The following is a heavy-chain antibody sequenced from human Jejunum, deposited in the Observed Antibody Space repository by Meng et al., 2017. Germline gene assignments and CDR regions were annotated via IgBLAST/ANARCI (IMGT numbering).Heavy chain of an antibody. CDR2: ISYSGST. CDR3: ARHFSGSGTWFFDS. V-gene: IGHV4-39*01. CDR1: GGSISGSYDY. J-gene: IGHJ4*02. Sequence: QLQLQESGAGLGKASETLSLTCTGSGGSISGSYDYWGWIRQPPGKGLDWTGTISYSGSTYYNPSPTSRVTISMDTSKNQFSLKLSSVTAADTAVYYCARHFSGSGTWFFDSWGQGALVTVSS. D-gene: IGHD3-10*01.